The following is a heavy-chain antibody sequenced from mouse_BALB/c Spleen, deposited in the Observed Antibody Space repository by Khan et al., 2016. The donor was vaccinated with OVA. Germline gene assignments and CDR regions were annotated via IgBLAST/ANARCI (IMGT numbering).Heavy chain of an antibody. J-gene: IGHJ4*01. Sequence: VQLVETGPGLVAPSQSLSITCTVSGVSLTDYGVSWIRQPPGKGLAWLGVIWGGGSTYYNSALKSRLSISKDNSKSQVFLKMNSLQTDDTAIYYCAKGVWSYYFALDYWGQGTSVTVSS. CDR3: AKGVWSYYFALDY. D-gene: IGHD2-10*02. CDR2: IWGGGST. CDR1: GVSLTDYG. V-gene: IGHV2-6-5*01.